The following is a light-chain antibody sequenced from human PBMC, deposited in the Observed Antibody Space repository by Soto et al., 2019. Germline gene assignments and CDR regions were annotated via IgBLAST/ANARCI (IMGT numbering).Light chain of an antibody. CDR2: KAA. CDR3: QQYNSYSRT. Sequence: DIQMTQSPSTLSASVGDRVTITCRASQSISSWLAWYQQKPGKAPKLLFYKAASLESGVPSRFSGSGSGTAFTPTISSLQPDDFATYYCQQYNSYSRTFGQGTKVEIK. J-gene: IGKJ1*01. V-gene: IGKV1-5*03. CDR1: QSISSW.